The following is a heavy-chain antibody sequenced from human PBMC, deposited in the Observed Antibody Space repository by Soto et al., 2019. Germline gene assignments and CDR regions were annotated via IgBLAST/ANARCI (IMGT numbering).Heavy chain of an antibody. CDR3: ERGAGFDP. Sequence: QVQLVQSGAEVKKPGSSVKVSCKASGGMFSTYAINWVRQAPGQGLEWMGGIIPIFATPNYAQKFQGRVTITADESTTTAYMEVRSLTSDDTAVYYCERGAGFDPWGQGTLVTVSS. J-gene: IGHJ5*02. CDR2: IIPIFATP. V-gene: IGHV1-69*01. CDR1: GGMFSTYA.